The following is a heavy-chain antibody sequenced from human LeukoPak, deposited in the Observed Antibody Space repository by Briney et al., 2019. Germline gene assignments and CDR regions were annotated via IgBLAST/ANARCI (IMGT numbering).Heavy chain of an antibody. Sequence: GGSLRLSCAASGFTFSSYWMHWVRQVPGKGLVWVPRINTDGSSTSYADSVKGRFTISRDNAKNTLYLQMNSLRAEDTAVYYCVRVTHYYDSGGYPYGMDVWGQGITVTVSS. CDR2: INTDGSST. V-gene: IGHV3-74*01. D-gene: IGHD3-22*01. CDR1: GFTFSSYW. J-gene: IGHJ6*02. CDR3: VRVTHYYDSGGYPYGMDV.